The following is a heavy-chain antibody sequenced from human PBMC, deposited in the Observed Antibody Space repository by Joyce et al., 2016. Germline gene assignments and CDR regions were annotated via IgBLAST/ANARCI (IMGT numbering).Heavy chain of an antibody. CDR3: ARVSSTPYYFDF. Sequence: EVQLVESGGGLVQPGVSLRLSCKGSGFTFSSFTMSWVRQAPGKGLEWVAYITSSTARIVYADSVKGRFTISRDNAKKSLYLQMNSLRDDDTAVYYCARVSSTPYYFDFWGQGTLVTVSS. V-gene: IGHV3-48*02. CDR2: ITSSTARI. J-gene: IGHJ4*02. D-gene: IGHD6-6*01. CDR1: GFTFSSFT.